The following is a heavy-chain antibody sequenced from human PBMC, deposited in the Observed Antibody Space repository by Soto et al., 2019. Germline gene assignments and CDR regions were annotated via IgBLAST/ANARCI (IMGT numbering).Heavy chain of an antibody. J-gene: IGHJ4*02. V-gene: IGHV1-18*01. CDR1: GYTFTSYG. D-gene: IGHD3-9*01. CDR2: ISAYNSNT. Sequence: ASVKVSCKASGYTFTSYGISWVRQAPGQGLEWMGWISAYNSNTNYAQKLQGRVTMTTDTSTSTAYMELRRLRSDDTAVYYCARVHFDWLSTRWEFYFDYWGQGTLVTVSS. CDR3: ARVHFDWLSTRWEFYFDY.